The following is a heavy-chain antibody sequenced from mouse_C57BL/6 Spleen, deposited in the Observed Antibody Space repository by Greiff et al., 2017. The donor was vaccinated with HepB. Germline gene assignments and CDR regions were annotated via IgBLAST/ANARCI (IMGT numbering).Heavy chain of an antibody. V-gene: IGHV1-61*01. CDR3: ARFASGSPFAY. CDR2: IYPSDSET. J-gene: IGHJ3*01. D-gene: IGHD1-3*01. Sequence: VQLQQPGAELVRPGSSVKLSCKASGYTFTSYWMDWVKQRPGQGLEWIGNIYPSDSETHYNQKFKDQATLTVNKSSSTAYMQRSSLTSEDAAVYYCARFASGSPFAYWGQGTLVTVSA. CDR1: GYTFTSYW.